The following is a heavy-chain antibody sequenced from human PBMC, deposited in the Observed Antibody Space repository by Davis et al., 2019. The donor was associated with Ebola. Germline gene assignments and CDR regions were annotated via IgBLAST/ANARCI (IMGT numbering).Heavy chain of an antibody. CDR2: ISGSGGRT. CDR3: AKSVTVTTLGYFDY. CDR1: GFTFSSYA. J-gene: IGHJ4*02. V-gene: IGHV3-23*01. D-gene: IGHD4-17*01. Sequence: GGSLRLSCAASGFTFSSYAMSWVRQAPGKGLEWVSAISGSGGRTYYADSVKGRFTISRDNSKNTLYLQMNSLRAEDTAVYYCAKSVTVTTLGYFDYWGQGTLVTVSS.